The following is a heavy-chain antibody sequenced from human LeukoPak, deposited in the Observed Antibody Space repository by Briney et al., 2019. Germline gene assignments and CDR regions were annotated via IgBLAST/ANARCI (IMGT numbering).Heavy chain of an antibody. D-gene: IGHD1-1*01. CDR1: VFTFSSYT. CDR2: ISSSSSYI. J-gene: IGHJ4*02. V-gene: IGHV3-21*01. Sequence: PGGSLRLSCAATVFTFSSYTMNWVRQAPGKGLEWVSSISSSSSYIYYADSVKCRFTISRDNAKNSLYLQMNSLRAEDTAVYYCARDLPYENVDYWVQGTLVTV. CDR3: ARDLPYENVDY.